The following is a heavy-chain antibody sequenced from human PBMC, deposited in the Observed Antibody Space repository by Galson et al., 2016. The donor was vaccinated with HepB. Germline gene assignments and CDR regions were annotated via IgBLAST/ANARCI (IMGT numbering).Heavy chain of an antibody. CDR2: LSGTSIYI. V-gene: IGHV3-21*01. CDR1: GFIFSDYT. Sequence: SLRLSCAASGFIFSDYTMNWVRQAPGKGLEWVASLSGTSIYIYYADSVMGRFTISRDNAENSLYLQMNSLRAEDTAVYYCANGDYKTPVHNWGQGTLVTVSS. D-gene: IGHD4-17*01. J-gene: IGHJ4*02. CDR3: ANGDYKTPVHN.